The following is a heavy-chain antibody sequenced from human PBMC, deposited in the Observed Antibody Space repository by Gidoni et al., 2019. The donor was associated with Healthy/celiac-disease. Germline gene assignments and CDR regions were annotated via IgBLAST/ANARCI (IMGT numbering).Heavy chain of an antibody. Sequence: QITLKESGPTLVKPTQTLTLTCTFSGFSLSTSGVGVGWIRQPPGKALEWLALIYWDDDKRYSSSLKSRLTITKDTSKNQVVLTMTNMDPVDTATYYCAHRGDCSGGSCWANWFDPWGQGTLVTVSS. D-gene: IGHD2-15*01. CDR1: GFSLSTSGVG. J-gene: IGHJ5*02. CDR3: AHRGDCSGGSCWANWFDP. CDR2: IYWDDDK. V-gene: IGHV2-5*02.